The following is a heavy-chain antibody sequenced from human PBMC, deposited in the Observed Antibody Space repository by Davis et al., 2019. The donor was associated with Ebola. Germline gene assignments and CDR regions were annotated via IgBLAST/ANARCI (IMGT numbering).Heavy chain of an antibody. J-gene: IGHJ6*02. CDR2: IKSKTDGGTT. D-gene: IGHD6-25*01. CDR1: GFGFSDAW. Sequence: GESLKISCAASGFGFSDAWMNWVRQAPGKGLEWVGRIKSKTDGGTTDYAAPVKGRFTISRDDSKNTLYLQMNSLKTEDTAVYYCTTDKADVADYYYYYGMDVWGQGTTVTVSS. V-gene: IGHV3-15*07. CDR3: TTDKADVADYYYYYGMDV.